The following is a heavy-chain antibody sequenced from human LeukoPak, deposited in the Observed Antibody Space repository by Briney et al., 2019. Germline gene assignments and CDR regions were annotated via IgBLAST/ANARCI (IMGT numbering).Heavy chain of an antibody. CDR2: ISSSSSYI. CDR3: ARDEIAARGVIGY. CDR1: GFTFSSYS. D-gene: IGHD3-10*01. Sequence: PGGSLRLSCAASGFTFSSYSMNWVRQAPGKGLEWVSSISSSSSYIYYADSVKGRFTISRDNAKNSLYLQMNSLRAEDTAVYYCARDEIAARGVIGYWGQGTLVTVSS. J-gene: IGHJ4*02. V-gene: IGHV3-21*01.